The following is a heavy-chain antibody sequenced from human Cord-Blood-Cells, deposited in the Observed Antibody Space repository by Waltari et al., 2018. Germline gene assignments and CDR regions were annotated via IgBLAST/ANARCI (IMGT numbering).Heavy chain of an antibody. CDR3: ARAEAPGTYNFDY. CDR1: GYTFTGYY. Sequence: QVQLVQSGAEVKKPGASVKVSCKASGYTFTGYYMHWVRQAPGQGLEWMGWINPNSGGTNYAQKFQGRVTMTRDTYISTAYMELSRRRSDDTAVYYCARAEAPGTYNFDYWGQGTLVIVSS. V-gene: IGHV1-2*02. D-gene: IGHD1-26*01. J-gene: IGHJ4*02. CDR2: INPNSGGT.